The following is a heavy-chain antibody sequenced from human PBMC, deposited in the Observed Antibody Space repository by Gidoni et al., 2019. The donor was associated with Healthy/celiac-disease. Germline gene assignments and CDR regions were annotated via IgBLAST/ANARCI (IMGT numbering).Heavy chain of an antibody. CDR3: ARAPAGYDSSGYLFYYYYGMDV. CDR1: GGTFSSYA. CDR2: IIPIFGTA. Sequence: QVQLVQSGAEVKKPGSSVKVSCKASGGTFSSYAISWVRQAPGQGLEWMGEIIPIFGTANYAQKFQGRVTITADESTSTAYMELSSLRSEDTAVYYCARAPAGYDSSGYLFYYYYGMDVWGQGTTVTVSS. D-gene: IGHD3-22*01. J-gene: IGHJ6*02. V-gene: IGHV1-69*01.